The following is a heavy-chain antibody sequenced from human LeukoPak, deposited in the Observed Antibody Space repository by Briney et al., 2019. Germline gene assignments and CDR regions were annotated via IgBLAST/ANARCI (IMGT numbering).Heavy chain of an antibody. Sequence: GGSLRLSCAASGFTFSSYAMSWVRQAPGKGLEWVSAISGSGGSTYYADSVKGRFTISRDNSKNTLYLQMNSLRAEDTAVYYCTRQYCSSTSCYINWFDPWGQGTLVTVSS. CDR2: ISGSGGST. V-gene: IGHV3-23*01. J-gene: IGHJ5*02. D-gene: IGHD2-2*02. CDR1: GFTFSSYA. CDR3: TRQYCSSTSCYINWFDP.